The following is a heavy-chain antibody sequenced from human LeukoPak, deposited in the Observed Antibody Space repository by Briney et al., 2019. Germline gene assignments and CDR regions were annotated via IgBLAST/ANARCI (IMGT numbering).Heavy chain of an antibody. CDR2: ISSGSSYI. Sequence: GGSLRLSCAASGFTFSDYSMPWVRQAPGKGLEWVSSISSGSSYIFYADSVKGRFTISRDNAKNSLYLQMNSLRAEDTALYYCAKGPAITIFGNWFDPWGQGTLVTVSS. D-gene: IGHD3-3*01. V-gene: IGHV3-21*04. J-gene: IGHJ5*02. CDR3: AKGPAITIFGNWFDP. CDR1: GFTFSDYS.